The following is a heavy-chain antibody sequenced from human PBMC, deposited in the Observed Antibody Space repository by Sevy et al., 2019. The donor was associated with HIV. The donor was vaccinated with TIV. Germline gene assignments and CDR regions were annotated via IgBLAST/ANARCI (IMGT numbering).Heavy chain of an antibody. V-gene: IGHV3-7*03. J-gene: IGHJ4*02. Sequence: GGLRLSCAASGFTFNNYWMTWVRQAPGKGLEWVANIKQDGSDKYYMESVKGRFNISRDNTKNSLYLQLNSLRAEDTAVYYCARSWDYWGQMGYWGQGTLVTVSS. CDR2: IKQDGSDK. CDR3: ARSWDYWGQMGY. CDR1: GFTFNNYW. D-gene: IGHD7-27*01.